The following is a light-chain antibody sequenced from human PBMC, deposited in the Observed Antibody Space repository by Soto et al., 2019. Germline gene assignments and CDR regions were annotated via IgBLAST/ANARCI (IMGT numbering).Light chain of an antibody. Sequence: EIVMTQSPATLSVSPGERATLSCRASQSVSSGDLAWYQQKPGQAPRLLISGASSRATGIPDRFSGSGSGTDFTLTISSLEPEDFAVYFCQQYGNSPLTFGGGTKVDI. CDR3: QQYGNSPLT. CDR1: QSVSSGD. V-gene: IGKV3-20*01. J-gene: IGKJ4*01. CDR2: GAS.